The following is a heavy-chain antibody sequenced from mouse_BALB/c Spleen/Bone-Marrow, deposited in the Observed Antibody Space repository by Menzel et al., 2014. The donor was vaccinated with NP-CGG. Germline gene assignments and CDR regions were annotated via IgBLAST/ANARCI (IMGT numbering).Heavy chain of an antibody. J-gene: IGHJ2*01. D-gene: IGHD1-1*01. CDR1: GYTFTSYW. V-gene: IGHV1S81*02. Sequence: VQLQQSGAELVKPGASVKLSCKVSGYTFTSYWMHWVKQRPGQGLEWIGEINPSNGRTKYNEKFKSKATLTVDKSPSTAYMQLSSLTSEDSAVYYCARRTTTVVATDYWGQGTTLTVSS. CDR3: ARRTTTVVATDY. CDR2: INPSNGRT.